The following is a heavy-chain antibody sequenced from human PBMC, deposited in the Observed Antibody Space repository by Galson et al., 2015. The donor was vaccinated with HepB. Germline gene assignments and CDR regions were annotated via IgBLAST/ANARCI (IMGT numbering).Heavy chain of an antibody. CDR3: TRPREINWNDYVPFDS. J-gene: IGHJ4*02. Sequence: SVKVSCKASGYTFNSYYMHWVRQAPGQGLEWMGVVNPNGNTTKYAQKFRGRVTMTGDASTRTFYMELSSLKSEDTAMYYCTRPREINWNDYVPFDSWGQGTLVTVSS. V-gene: IGHV1-46*02. CDR2: VNPNGNTT. D-gene: IGHD4-17*01. CDR1: GYTFNSYY.